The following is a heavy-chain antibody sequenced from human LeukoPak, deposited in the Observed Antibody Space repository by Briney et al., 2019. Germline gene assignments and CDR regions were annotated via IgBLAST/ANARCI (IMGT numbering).Heavy chain of an antibody. CDR2: ISGSGGST. D-gene: IGHD6-19*01. Sequence: GRSLRLSCAASGFSFSSYGMHWVRQAPGKGLEWVSAISGSGGSTYYADSVKGRFTISRDNSKNTLYLQMNSLRAEDTAVYYCAKTSSGWSPRSFDYWGQGTLVTVSS. J-gene: IGHJ4*02. V-gene: IGHV3-23*01. CDR3: AKTSSGWSPRSFDY. CDR1: GFSFSSYG.